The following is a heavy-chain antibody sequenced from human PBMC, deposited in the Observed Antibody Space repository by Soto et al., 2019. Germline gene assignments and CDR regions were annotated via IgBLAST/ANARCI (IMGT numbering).Heavy chain of an antibody. D-gene: IGHD4-17*01. Sequence: ASVKVSCKGSGYTFTGYYMHWVRQAPGQGLEWMGWINPNSGGTNYAQKFQGWVTMTRDTSISTAYMELSRLRSDDTPVYYCARARQADYGDYDGAFDIWGQGTMVTVSS. CDR2: INPNSGGT. V-gene: IGHV1-2*04. J-gene: IGHJ3*02. CDR3: ARARQADYGDYDGAFDI. CDR1: GYTFTGYY.